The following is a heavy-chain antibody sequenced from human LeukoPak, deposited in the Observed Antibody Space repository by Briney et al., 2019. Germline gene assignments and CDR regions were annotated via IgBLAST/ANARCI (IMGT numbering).Heavy chain of an antibody. CDR2: MNPNSGNT. CDR1: GYTFTSYD. Sequence: ASVKVSCTASGYTFTSYDINWVRQATGQGLEWMGWMNPNSGNTGYAQKFQGRVTMTRNTSISTAYMELSSLRSEDTAVYYCARSFYDSSGSVGMDVWGQGTTVTVSS. V-gene: IGHV1-8*01. D-gene: IGHD3-22*01. J-gene: IGHJ6*02. CDR3: ARSFYDSSGSVGMDV.